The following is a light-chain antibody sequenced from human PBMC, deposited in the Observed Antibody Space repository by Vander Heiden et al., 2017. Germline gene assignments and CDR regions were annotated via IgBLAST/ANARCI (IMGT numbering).Light chain of an antibody. CDR3: ATWDDSLNGWV. J-gene: IGLJ3*02. V-gene: IGLV1-44*01. CDR1: RSNIGSNT. CDR2: ANH. Sequence: QSVLTQPPSASWTPGQRVTITCSGSRSNIGSNTVTWYKHVAGTAPKLLIRANHQRPSGVPGRSSGSKSGTSASLAISGLQSEDEADYYCATWDDSLNGWVFGGGAKLTVL.